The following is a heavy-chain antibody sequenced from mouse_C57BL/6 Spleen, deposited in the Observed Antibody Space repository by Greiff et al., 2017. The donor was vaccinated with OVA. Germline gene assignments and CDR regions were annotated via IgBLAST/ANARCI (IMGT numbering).Heavy chain of an antibody. V-gene: IGHV1-55*01. CDR3: ARGGDYYYDDYAMDY. CDR2: IYPGSGST. J-gene: IGHJ4*01. CDR1: GYTFTSYW. D-gene: IGHD2-4*01. Sequence: VQLQQPGAELVKPGASVKMSCKASGYTFTSYWITWVKQRPGQGLEWIGDIYPGSGSTNYNEKFKSKATLTVDTSSSTAYMQLSSLTSEDSSVYYWARGGDYYYDDYAMDYWGQGTSVTVSS.